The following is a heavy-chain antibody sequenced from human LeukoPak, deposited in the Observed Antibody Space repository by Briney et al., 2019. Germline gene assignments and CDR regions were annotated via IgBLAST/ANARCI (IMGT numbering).Heavy chain of an antibody. Sequence: SGPALVQPTQTLTLTCTFSGFSLSISQMRMTWIRQPPGKALEWLGRIDWDDDKFYSTSLRTRLTISKDTSKNQVVLTMTNMDPXXXXTYYCVRHXXXTTGXXFDNWGQGTLVTVSS. CDR2: IDWDDDK. CDR1: GFSLSISQMR. V-gene: IGHV2-70*04. D-gene: IGHD2-8*02. J-gene: IGHJ4*02. CDR3: VRHXXXTTGXXFDN.